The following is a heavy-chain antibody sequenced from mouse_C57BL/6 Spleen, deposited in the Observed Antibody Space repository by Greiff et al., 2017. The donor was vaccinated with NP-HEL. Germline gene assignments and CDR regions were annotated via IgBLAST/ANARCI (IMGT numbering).Heavy chain of an antibody. CDR2: INPSNGGT. CDR1: GYTFTGYW. V-gene: IGHV1-53*01. CDR3: ARLGATVVG. D-gene: IGHD1-1*01. Sequence: LQESGTELVKPGASVKLSCKASGYTFTGYWIHWVKQRPGQGLEWIGNINPSNGGTNYNEKFKSKATLTVDKSSSTAYMQLSSLTSEDSAVYYCARLGATVVGWGQGTLVTVSA. J-gene: IGHJ3*01.